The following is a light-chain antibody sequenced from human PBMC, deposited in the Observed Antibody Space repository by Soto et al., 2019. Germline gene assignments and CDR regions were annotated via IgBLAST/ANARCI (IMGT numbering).Light chain of an antibody. Sequence: EIVLTQSPGTLSLSPVERATLSCRASQSVTSNLAWYQQKPGQAPRLLFYGSSTKATGIPARFSGSGSGTEFTLTISSLQSEDFAVYYCQQYGNWPRTFGQGTKVDIK. CDR2: GSS. CDR3: QQYGNWPRT. J-gene: IGKJ1*01. CDR1: QSVTSN. V-gene: IGKV3-15*01.